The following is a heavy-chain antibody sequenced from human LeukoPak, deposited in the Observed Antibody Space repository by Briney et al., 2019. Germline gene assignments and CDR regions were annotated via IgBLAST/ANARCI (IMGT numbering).Heavy chain of an antibody. CDR3: AKDKVGYSYGYPDY. CDR1: GFTFSSYA. J-gene: IGHJ4*02. Sequence: GGSLRLSCAASGFTFSSYAMSWVRQAPGKGLEWVSAISGSGGSTYYADSVKGRFTISRDNSKNTLYLQMNSLRAEDTALYYCAKDKVGYSYGYPDYWGQGTLVTVSS. V-gene: IGHV3-23*01. D-gene: IGHD5-18*01. CDR2: ISGSGGST.